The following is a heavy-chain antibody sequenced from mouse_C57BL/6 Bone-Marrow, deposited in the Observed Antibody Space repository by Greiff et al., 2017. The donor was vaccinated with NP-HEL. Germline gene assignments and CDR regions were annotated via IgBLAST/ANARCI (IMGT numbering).Heavy chain of an antibody. CDR2: IRNKANGYTT. D-gene: IGHD2-1*01. CDR3: ASHYGNYFDY. V-gene: IGHV7-3*01. Sequence: DVMLVESGGGLVQPGGSLSLSCAASGFTFTDYYMSWVRQPPGKALEWLGFIRNKANGYTTEYSASVKGRFTISRDNSQSILYLQMNALRAEDSATYYCASHYGNYFDYWGQGTTLTVSS. J-gene: IGHJ2*01. CDR1: GFTFTDYY.